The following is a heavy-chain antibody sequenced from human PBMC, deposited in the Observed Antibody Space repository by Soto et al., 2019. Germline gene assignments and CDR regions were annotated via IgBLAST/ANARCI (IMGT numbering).Heavy chain of an antibody. CDR2: ISSSSSTI. J-gene: IGHJ5*02. CDR1: GFTFRSYS. CDR3: ASSDDSTSYCMDR. Sequence: GGSLSLSCAASGFTFRSYSMNWVRQGPGKGLEWGSYISSSSSTIYYADSVKGRFTISRDNVKNSLYLQMNSLRDEDTAVYCCASSDDSTSYCMDRWRRGTLVAVS. V-gene: IGHV3-48*02. D-gene: IGHD3-22*01.